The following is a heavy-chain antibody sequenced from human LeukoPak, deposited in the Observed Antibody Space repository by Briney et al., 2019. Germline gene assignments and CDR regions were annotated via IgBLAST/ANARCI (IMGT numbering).Heavy chain of an antibody. D-gene: IGHD5-24*01. J-gene: IGHJ4*02. CDR3: AKNVGRDGYNDYFDY. CDR2: ISSSSSYI. Sequence: GGSLRLSCAASGFTFSSYSMNWVRQAPGKGLEWVSSISSSSSYIYYADSVKGRFTISRDNSKNTVYLQMNSLRPEDTAVYYCAKNVGRDGYNDYFDYWGQGTLVTVSS. V-gene: IGHV3-21*01. CDR1: GFTFSSYS.